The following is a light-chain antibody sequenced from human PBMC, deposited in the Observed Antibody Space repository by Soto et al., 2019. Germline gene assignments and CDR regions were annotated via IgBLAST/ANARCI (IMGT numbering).Light chain of an antibody. CDR2: DDS. V-gene: IGLV3-21*02. CDR1: NIGIKS. CDR3: QLWDTSSDHQV. J-gene: IGLJ1*01. Sequence: SYELTQAPSVSVAPGQTARITCGGNNIGIKSVHWYQQKPGQAPVLVVYDDSARPSGIPERFSGSNSGNTATLTISRVGAGDEADYYCQLWDTSSDHQVFGYGTKVT.